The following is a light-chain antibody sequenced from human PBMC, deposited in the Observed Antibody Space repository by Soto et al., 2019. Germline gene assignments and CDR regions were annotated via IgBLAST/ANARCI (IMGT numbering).Light chain of an antibody. CDR2: DVS. CDR1: SSDVGGYKY. V-gene: IGLV2-14*01. CDR3: SSYTISSALLV. Sequence: QSALTQPASVSGSPGQSITISCTGTSSDVGGYKYVSWYQQHPGKAPKLMIYDVSNRPSGVSNRFSDSKSGNTASLTISGLHAEDEADYYCSSYTISSALLVFGGGTKVTVL. J-gene: IGLJ3*02.